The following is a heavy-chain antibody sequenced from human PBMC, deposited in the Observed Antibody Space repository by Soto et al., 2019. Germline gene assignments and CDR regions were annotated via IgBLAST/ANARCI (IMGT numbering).Heavy chain of an antibody. V-gene: IGHV3-7*03. CDR3: GRGRDSHGSVYRPVEY. CDR2: IKKDESEI. Sequence: EVQLVESGGGLVQPGGSLRLSCAASGFIFSDSSMTWVRRAPGKGLEWVATIKKDESEIYYVDSVKGRFTISRDNAKNSLDLQMTSLRVEDTAVYYCGRGRDSHGSVYRPVEYWGQGTLVTVSS. J-gene: IGHJ4*02. D-gene: IGHD3-22*01. CDR1: GFIFSDSS.